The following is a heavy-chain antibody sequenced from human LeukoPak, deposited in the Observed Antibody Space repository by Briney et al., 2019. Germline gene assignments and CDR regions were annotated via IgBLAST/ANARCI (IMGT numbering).Heavy chain of an antibody. CDR3: ARTVVVTAASFDC. D-gene: IGHD2-21*02. J-gene: IGHJ4*02. CDR2: ISSSSYI. CDR1: GFTFSSYS. Sequence: PGGSLRLSCAASGFTFSSYSMNWVRQAPGKGLEWVSSISSSSYIYYADSVKGRFTISRDNAKNSLYLQMNSLRAEDTAVYYCARTVVVTAASFDCWGQGTLVTVSS. V-gene: IGHV3-21*01.